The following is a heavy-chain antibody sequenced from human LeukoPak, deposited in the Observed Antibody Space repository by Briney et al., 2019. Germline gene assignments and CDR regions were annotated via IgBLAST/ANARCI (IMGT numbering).Heavy chain of an antibody. CDR2: IYYSGST. D-gene: IGHD2-21*02. CDR3: ARHTYCGGDCYSLDY. V-gene: IGHV4-39*01. Sequence: SETLSLTCTVSGGCISSSSYYWGWIRQPPGKGLERIGSIYYSGSTYYNPSLKSRVTISVDTSKNQFSLKLSSVTAADTAVYYCARHTYCGGDCYSLDYWGQGTLVTVSS. J-gene: IGHJ4*02. CDR1: GGCISSSSYY.